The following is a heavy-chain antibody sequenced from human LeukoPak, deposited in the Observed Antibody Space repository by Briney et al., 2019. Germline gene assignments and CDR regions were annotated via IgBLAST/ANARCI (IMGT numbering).Heavy chain of an antibody. CDR3: ARDPRFVTIFGGNWFDP. D-gene: IGHD3-3*01. CDR2: IYYSGST. Sequence: PSETLSLTCTVSGGSISSSSYYWGWIRQPPGKGLEWIGSIYYSGSTYYNPSLKSRVTISVDTSKNQFSLKLSSVTAADTAVYYCARDPRFVTIFGGNWFDPWGQGTLVTVSS. CDR1: GGSISSSSYY. V-gene: IGHV4-39*07. J-gene: IGHJ5*02.